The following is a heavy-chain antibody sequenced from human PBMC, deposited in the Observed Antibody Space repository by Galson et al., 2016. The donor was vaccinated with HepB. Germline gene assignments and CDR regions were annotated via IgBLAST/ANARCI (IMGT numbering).Heavy chain of an antibody. V-gene: IGHV4-39*01. CDR1: GGSISSDYY. CDR3: ATGIVVAGKYYYYYMDV. Sequence: SETLSLTCIVSGGSISSDYYWGWIRQPPGRGLEWIGSIYSSEGTYYNTSLKSRVTISVDTSKNQFSLRLNSVTAADTGVYYCATGIVVAGKYYYYYMDVWGKGTTVTVSS. CDR2: IYSSEGT. D-gene: IGHD6-19*01. J-gene: IGHJ6*03.